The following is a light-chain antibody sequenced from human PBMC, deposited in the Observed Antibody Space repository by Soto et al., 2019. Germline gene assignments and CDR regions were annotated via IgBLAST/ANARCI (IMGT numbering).Light chain of an antibody. V-gene: IGLV2-23*02. Sequence: SVLAQPASVSGSPGQSITISCTGTSSDVGTYNLVSWYQQHPGKAPKLMIYDVNKRPSGVSNRFSGSKSGNTASLTISGLQAEDEADYYCCSYAGSPTFAVFGGGTKLTVL. CDR1: SSDVGTYNL. CDR3: CSYAGSPTFAV. J-gene: IGLJ2*01. CDR2: DVN.